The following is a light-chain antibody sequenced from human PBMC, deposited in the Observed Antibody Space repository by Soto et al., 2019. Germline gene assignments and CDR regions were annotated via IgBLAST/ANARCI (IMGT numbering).Light chain of an antibody. J-gene: IGKJ1*01. V-gene: IGKV3-20*01. Sequence: EIVLTQSPGTLSLSPGERATLSCRASQSVSSSSLAWYQQKPGQAPRLLIFGASSRATGIPDRFSGSGSGTDFPLTISRLEPEDFAVYYCQQYAGSSTFGQGTKVEIK. CDR3: QQYAGSST. CDR2: GAS. CDR1: QSVSSSS.